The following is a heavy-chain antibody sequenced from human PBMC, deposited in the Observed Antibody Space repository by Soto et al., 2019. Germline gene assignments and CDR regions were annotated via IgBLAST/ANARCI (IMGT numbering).Heavy chain of an antibody. CDR1: GFTFNIYA. J-gene: IGHJ4*02. D-gene: IGHD1-20*01. CDR3: ATVHNTSRSFDY. CDR2: TGATGRTT. Sequence: GGSLRLSCAASGFTFNIYAMTWVRQAPGKGLEWVSTTGATGRTTYYSDSVKGRFTVSRDNSKNTLDLQMSNLRAEDTAVYYCATVHNTSRSFDYWGQGTLVTVSS. V-gene: IGHV3-23*01.